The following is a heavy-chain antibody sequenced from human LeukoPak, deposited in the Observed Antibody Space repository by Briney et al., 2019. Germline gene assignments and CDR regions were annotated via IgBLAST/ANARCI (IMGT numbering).Heavy chain of an antibody. J-gene: IGHJ4*02. CDR3: ARRSAGDYFDY. Sequence: GESLKISCKGFGYNFNGYWIGWVRQMPGRGLESMGIIYPVDSDTRYSPSFQGQVTISVDKSISTTYLQWSSLKASDTAMYYCARRSAGDYFDYWGQGTLVTVSS. CDR1: GYNFNGYW. D-gene: IGHD1-26*01. CDR2: IYPVDSDT. V-gene: IGHV5-51*01.